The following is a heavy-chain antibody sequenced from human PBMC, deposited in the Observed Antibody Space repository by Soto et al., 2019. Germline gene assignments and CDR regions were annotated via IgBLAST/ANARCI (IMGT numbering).Heavy chain of an antibody. J-gene: IGHJ5*02. CDR2: INNDGIDT. CDR3: ARDGSMVRERWFDP. CDR1: GFTFIGYW. D-gene: IGHD3-10*01. V-gene: IGHV3-74*03. Sequence: EVQLVESGGGVVQPGGSLRLSCAASGFTFIGYWMHWVRQGPGTGPVWVARINNDGIDTTYADSVKGRFTISRDNTKNMVYLEMNSLRADDTAVYYCARDGSMVRERWFDPWGQGTLVTVSS.